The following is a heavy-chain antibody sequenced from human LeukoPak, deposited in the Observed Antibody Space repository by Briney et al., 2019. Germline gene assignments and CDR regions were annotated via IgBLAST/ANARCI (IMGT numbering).Heavy chain of an antibody. D-gene: IGHD2-2*01. V-gene: IGHV3-9*01. J-gene: IGHJ3*02. CDR3: AKGPYCSSTSCYFVGSGAFDI. CDR2: ISWNSGSI. CDR1: GFTVDDYA. Sequence: PGGSLRLSCAASGFTVDDYAMHWVRQAPGKGLEWVSGISWNSGSIGYADSVKGRFTISRDNAKNSLYLQMNSLRAEDTALYYCAKGPYCSSTSCYFVGSGAFDIWGQGTMVTVSS.